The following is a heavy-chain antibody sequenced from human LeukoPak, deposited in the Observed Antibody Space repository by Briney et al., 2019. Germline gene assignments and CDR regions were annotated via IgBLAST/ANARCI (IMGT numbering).Heavy chain of an antibody. CDR3: AKEGRVQQVLGYYYGMDV. D-gene: IGHD6-13*01. V-gene: IGHV3-23*01. CDR2: IYGCAYA. CDR1: GFTFSSYA. Sequence: GGSLTLSCAASGFTFSSYAMSWVRQPPRQGREWVSTIYGCAYANYEDSVKGRFTISRDNSKKTLYLQMNSLRAGDTAVYYCAKEGRVQQVLGYYYGMDVWGQGTTVTVSS. J-gene: IGHJ6*02.